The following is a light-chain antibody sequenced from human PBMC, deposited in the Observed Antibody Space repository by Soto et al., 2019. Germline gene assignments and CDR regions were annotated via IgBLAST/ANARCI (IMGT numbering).Light chain of an antibody. CDR1: SSDVGSYDL. CDR2: EGT. J-gene: IGLJ3*02. CDR3: CSYAGSSTFWV. Sequence: QSVLTQPASVSGSPGQSITISCTGTSSDVGSYDLVSWYQHHPAKAPKLILYEGTKRPSGVSNRFSGSKSGNTASLTISGLQAEDEADYHCCSYAGSSTFWVFGGGTKVNVL. V-gene: IGLV2-23*01.